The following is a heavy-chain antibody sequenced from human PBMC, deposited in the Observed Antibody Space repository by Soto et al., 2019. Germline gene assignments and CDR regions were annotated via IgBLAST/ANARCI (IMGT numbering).Heavy chain of an antibody. V-gene: IGHV4-4*02. CDR2: IDHSGIT. D-gene: IGHD6-19*01. CDR1: GGSIRSTNW. J-gene: IGHJ4*02. Sequence: QVQLQESGPGLVKPSGTLSLTCAVSGGSIRSTNWWNWVRQPPGKGLEWIGEIDHSGITNYNPSLKSRVTMSVDKPKDQFSRKLSSVTAADTAVYYCVRDSGNGWKDYWGQGTLVTVSS. CDR3: VRDSGNGWKDY.